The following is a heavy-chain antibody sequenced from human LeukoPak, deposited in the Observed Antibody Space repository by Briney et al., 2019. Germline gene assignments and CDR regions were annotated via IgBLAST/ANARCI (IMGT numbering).Heavy chain of an antibody. D-gene: IGHD3-22*01. Sequence: PSETLSLTCTVSAGSISSYYRSWIREPPGKGLEWIGYIYYGGSTDYNPSLKSRVTISKDTSKTQFSLRLSSVTAADTAVYYCARARLDSSGRFDYWGQGTLVTVSS. CDR3: ARARLDSSGRFDY. CDR1: AGSISSYY. J-gene: IGHJ4*02. CDR2: IYYGGST. V-gene: IGHV4-59*01.